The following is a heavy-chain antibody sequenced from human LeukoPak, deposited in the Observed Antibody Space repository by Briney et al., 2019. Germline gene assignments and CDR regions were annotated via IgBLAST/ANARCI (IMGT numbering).Heavy chain of an antibody. CDR3: ARSSGTEVGFDP. CDR2: ISAYNGNT. J-gene: IGHJ5*02. V-gene: IGHV1-18*01. Sequence: ASVKVSCKASGYTFTSYAMHWVRQAPGQRLEWMGWISAYNGNTNYAQKLQGRVTMTTDTSTSTAYMELRSLRSDDTAVYYCARSSGTEVGFDPWGQGTLVTVSS. CDR1: GYTFTSYA. D-gene: IGHD6-19*01.